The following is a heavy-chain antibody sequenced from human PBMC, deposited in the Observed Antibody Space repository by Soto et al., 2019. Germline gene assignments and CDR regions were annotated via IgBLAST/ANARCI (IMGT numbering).Heavy chain of an antibody. D-gene: IGHD6-19*01. CDR3: ARGFVAVAGMDWFDP. V-gene: IGHV4-31*03. J-gene: IGHJ5*02. CDR1: GGSISSGGYY. Sequence: QVQLQESGPGLVKPSQTLSLTCTVSGGSISSGGYYWSWIRQHPGKGLEWIGYIYYSGSTYYNPSLKGRVTISVDTSKNQFSLKLSSVTAADTAVYYCARGFVAVAGMDWFDPWGQGTLVTVSS. CDR2: IYYSGST.